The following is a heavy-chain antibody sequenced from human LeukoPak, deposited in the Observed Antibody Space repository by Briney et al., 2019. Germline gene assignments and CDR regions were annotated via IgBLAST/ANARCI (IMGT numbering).Heavy chain of an antibody. CDR3: ARGSGTRY. Sequence: SETLSLTCAVYGGSFSGYYWSWIRQPPGKGLEWIGEINHSGSTNYNPSLKSRVIISVDTSKNQFSLKLSSVTAADTAVYYCARGSGTRYWGQGTLVTVSS. CDR2: INHSGST. D-gene: IGHD3-10*01. CDR1: GGSFSGYY. V-gene: IGHV4-34*01. J-gene: IGHJ4*02.